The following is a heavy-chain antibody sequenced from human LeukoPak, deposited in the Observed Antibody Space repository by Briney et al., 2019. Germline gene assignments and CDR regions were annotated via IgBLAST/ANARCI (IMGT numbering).Heavy chain of an antibody. Sequence: GGSWRFSGAASGXPFSSYWLHWVRQVQGGGLAWVSHINTDGSFTTYADSVKGRFTISRDNAKNTLYLQVNSLRAEDTAVYYCTRGIAVTGFDSWGQGTLVTVSS. V-gene: IGHV3-74*01. CDR3: TRGIAVTGFDS. CDR2: INTDGSFT. CDR1: GXPFSSYW. D-gene: IGHD6-19*01. J-gene: IGHJ4*02.